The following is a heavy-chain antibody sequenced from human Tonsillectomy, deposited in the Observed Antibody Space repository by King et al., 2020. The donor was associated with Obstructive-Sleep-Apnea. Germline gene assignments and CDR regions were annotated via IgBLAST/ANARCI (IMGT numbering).Heavy chain of an antibody. CDR3: ANNQDGIAY. J-gene: IGHJ4*02. CDR2: MEYDGSNK. V-gene: IGHV3-30*02. D-gene: IGHD1-14*01. Sequence: VQLVESWGGVVLPGGSLRLSCAASGFYFSSHGMHWVRQAPGKGLEWVAFMEYDGSNKYYADSVEGRFSISRDNSKNRLYLQMNSLRAEDTAVYYCANNQDGIAYWGQGTLVTVSS. CDR1: GFYFSSHG.